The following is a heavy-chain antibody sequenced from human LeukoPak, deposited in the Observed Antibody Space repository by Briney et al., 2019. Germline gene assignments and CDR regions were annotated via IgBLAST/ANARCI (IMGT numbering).Heavy chain of an antibody. Sequence: GGSLRVSCAASGFTLSSYAMSWVRQAPGKGLEWVSAISGSGGSTYYADSVKGRFTISRDNSKNTLYLQMNSLRAEDTAVYYCARVSFDYWGGNNWFDPWGQGALVTVSS. D-gene: IGHD3/OR15-3a*01. J-gene: IGHJ5*02. CDR3: ARVSFDYWGGNNWFDP. CDR1: GFTLSSYA. CDR2: ISGSGGST. V-gene: IGHV3-23*01.